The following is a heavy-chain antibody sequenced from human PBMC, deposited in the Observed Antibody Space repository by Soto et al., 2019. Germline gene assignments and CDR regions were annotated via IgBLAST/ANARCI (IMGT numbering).Heavy chain of an antibody. CDR1: GYTFTGYY. CDR2: INPNSGGT. D-gene: IGHD2-15*01. V-gene: IGHV1-2*04. J-gene: IGHJ6*03. CDR3: ARAGVYCSGGSCYSYSYYMDV. Sequence: ASVKVSCKASGYTFTGYYMHWVRQAPGQGLEWMGWINPNSGGTNYAQKFQGWVTMTRDTSISTAYMELSRLRSDDTAVYYCARAGVYCSGGSCYSYSYYMDVWGKGIMVTVSS.